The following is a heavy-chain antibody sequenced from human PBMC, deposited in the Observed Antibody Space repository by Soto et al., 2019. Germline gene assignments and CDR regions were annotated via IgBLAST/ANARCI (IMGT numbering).Heavy chain of an antibody. CDR2: IYPDDSTP. CDR3: AKSEADCSGGRCFPYFSDY. D-gene: IGHD2-15*01. V-gene: IGHV5-51*01. CDR1: GYNFAAYW. Sequence: GESLKISCKGSGYNFAAYWIAWVRQMPGKGLEWMGIIYPDDSTPRYNPSLQGQVTFSADKSVTTAYLKWSSLKASDTAMYYCAKSEADCSGGRCFPYFSDYWGQGTLVTVSS. J-gene: IGHJ4*02.